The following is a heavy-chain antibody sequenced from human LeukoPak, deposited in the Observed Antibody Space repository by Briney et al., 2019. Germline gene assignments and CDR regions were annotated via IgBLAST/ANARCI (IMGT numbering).Heavy chain of an antibody. Sequence: SQTLSLTCTVSGGSISSGDYYWSWIRQPPGKGLEWIGYIYYSGSNYYNPSLKSRVTISVDTSKNQFSLKLSSVTAADTAVYYCAAGYSSSWYGRAGFDYWGQGTLVTVSS. CDR3: AAGYSSSWYGRAGFDY. D-gene: IGHD6-13*01. J-gene: IGHJ4*02. CDR2: IYYSGSN. CDR1: GGSISSGDYY. V-gene: IGHV4-30-4*01.